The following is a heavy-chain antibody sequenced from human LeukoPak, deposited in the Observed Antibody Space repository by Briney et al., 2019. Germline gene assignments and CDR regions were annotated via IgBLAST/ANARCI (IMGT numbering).Heavy chain of an antibody. J-gene: IGHJ4*02. CDR2: INPNSGGT. V-gene: IGHV1-2*02. CDR1: GYTFTSYG. CDR3: AAQGNYWVPNPFDY. Sequence: VASVKVSCKASGYTFTSYGISWVRQAPGQGLEWMGWINPNSGGTNYAQKFQGRATMTRDTSISTAYMELSRLRSDDTAVYYCAAQGNYWVPNPFDYWGQGTLVTVSS. D-gene: IGHD1-7*01.